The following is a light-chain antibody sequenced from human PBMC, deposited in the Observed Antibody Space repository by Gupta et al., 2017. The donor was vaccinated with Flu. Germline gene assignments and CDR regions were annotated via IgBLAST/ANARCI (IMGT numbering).Light chain of an antibody. J-gene: IGLJ2*01. Sequence: SCGGKFANVGSVSVDWYQQVPGMAPKLLIYGNNQRPAGVPDRFSGSRSGTSASLAIXGXQPEDEXVYYCAAYDGGLGGQLFGGGT. V-gene: IGLV1-44*01. CDR2: GNN. CDR3: AAYDGGLGGQL. CDR1: FANVGSVS.